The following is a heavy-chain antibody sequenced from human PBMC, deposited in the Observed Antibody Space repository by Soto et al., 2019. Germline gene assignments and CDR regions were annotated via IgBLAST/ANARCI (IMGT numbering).Heavy chain of an antibody. V-gene: IGHV3-15*01. CDR2: IKSKTDGGTT. J-gene: IGHJ6*02. CDR3: TTGEYSSSNYYYYGMDV. CDR1: GFTFSNAW. D-gene: IGHD6-6*01. Sequence: PGGSLRLSCAAPGFTFSNAWMSWVRQAPGKGLEWVGRIKSKTDGGTTDYAAPVKGRFTISRDDSKNTLYLQMNSLKTEDTAVYYCTTGEYSSSNYYYYGMDVWGQGTTVTVSS.